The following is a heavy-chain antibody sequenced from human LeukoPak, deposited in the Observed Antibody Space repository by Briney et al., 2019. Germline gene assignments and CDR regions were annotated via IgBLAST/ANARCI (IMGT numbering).Heavy chain of an antibody. D-gene: IGHD3-22*01. CDR1: GGSISSSNW. CDR3: VTYYYGSSAPKRNY. Sequence: SGTLSLTCAVSGGSISSSNWWTWVRQPPGKGLEWIGEIYHSGSTNYDPSLKSRVTISVDKSKNQFSLNLSSVTAADTAVYYCVTYYYGSSAPKRNYWGQGILVTVSS. CDR2: IYHSGST. V-gene: IGHV4-4*02. J-gene: IGHJ4*02.